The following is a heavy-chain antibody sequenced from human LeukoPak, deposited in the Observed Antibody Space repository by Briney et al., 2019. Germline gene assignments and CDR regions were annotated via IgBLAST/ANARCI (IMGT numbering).Heavy chain of an antibody. Sequence: PGGSPRLSCAASGFTFSSYWMSWVRQAPGKGLEWVANIKQDGSEKYYVDSVKGRFTISRDNAKNSLYLQMNSLRAEDTAVYYCARASSDYDILTGQYYFDYWGQGTLVTVSS. CDR2: IKQDGSEK. CDR1: GFTFSSYW. D-gene: IGHD3-9*01. V-gene: IGHV3-7*03. CDR3: ARASSDYDILTGQYYFDY. J-gene: IGHJ4*02.